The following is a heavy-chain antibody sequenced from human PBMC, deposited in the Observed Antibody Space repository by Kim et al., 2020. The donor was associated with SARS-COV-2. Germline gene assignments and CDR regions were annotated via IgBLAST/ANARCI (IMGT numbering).Heavy chain of an antibody. Sequence: SVKGRFTIPRDNSRNTLYLQMNSLRAEDTALYYCAKDLLYYYDSSGYLDYWGQGTLVTVSS. D-gene: IGHD3-22*01. V-gene: IGHV3-23*01. J-gene: IGHJ4*02. CDR3: AKDLLYYYDSSGYLDY.